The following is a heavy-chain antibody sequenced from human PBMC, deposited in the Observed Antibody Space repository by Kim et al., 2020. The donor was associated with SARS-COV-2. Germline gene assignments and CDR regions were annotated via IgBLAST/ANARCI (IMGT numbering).Heavy chain of an antibody. CDR3: ARSVVPAAYNWFDP. CDR2: IIPILGIA. D-gene: IGHD2-2*01. CDR1: GGTFSSYA. J-gene: IGHJ5*02. V-gene: IGHV1-69*04. Sequence: SVKVSCKASGGTFSSYAISWVRQAPGQGLEWMGRIIPILGIANYAQKFQGRVTITADKSTSTAYMELSSLRSEDTAVYYCARSVVPAAYNWFDPWGQGTLVTVSS.